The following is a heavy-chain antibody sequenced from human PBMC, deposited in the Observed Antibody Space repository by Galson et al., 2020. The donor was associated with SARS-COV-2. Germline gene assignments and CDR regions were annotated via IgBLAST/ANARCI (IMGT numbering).Heavy chain of an antibody. J-gene: IGHJ4*02. V-gene: IGHV3-30*18. CDR2: ISYDGNKQ. CDR1: GFTFKACG. CDR3: AKDQWVGQSGNFYMDY. D-gene: IGHD1-26*01. Sequence: GGSLRLSCAASGFTFKACGMHWVRQTPDKGLEWLATISYDGNKQFYADSVKGRFTISRVNSKNTLYLEVNSLTAEDTALYYCAKDQWVGQSGNFYMDYWGQGTLVSVSS.